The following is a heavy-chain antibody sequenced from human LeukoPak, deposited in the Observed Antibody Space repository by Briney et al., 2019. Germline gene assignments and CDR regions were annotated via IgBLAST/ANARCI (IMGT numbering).Heavy chain of an antibody. V-gene: IGHV3-21*01. Sequence: GGSLRLSCAASGFTFSSYSMNWVRQAPGKGLEWVSSISSSSSYIYYADSVKGRFTISRGNAKNSLYLQMNSLRAEDTAVYYCARDQFSRNSGYDQDSDYWGQGTLVTVSS. CDR3: ARDQFSRNSGYDQDSDY. D-gene: IGHD5-12*01. J-gene: IGHJ4*02. CDR1: GFTFSSYS. CDR2: ISSSSSYI.